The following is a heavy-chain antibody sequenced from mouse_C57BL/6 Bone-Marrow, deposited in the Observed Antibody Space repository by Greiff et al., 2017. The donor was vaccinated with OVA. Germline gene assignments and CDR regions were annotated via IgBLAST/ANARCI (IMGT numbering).Heavy chain of an antibody. Sequence: EVQRVESGGGLVKPGGSLKLSCAASGFTFSDYGMHWVRQAPEKGLEWVAYISSGSSTIYYADTVKGRFTISRDNAKNTMFLQMTSLRSEDTAMYYCARSIITTVVEDYAMDYWGQGTSVTVSS. D-gene: IGHD1-1*01. CDR3: ARSIITTVVEDYAMDY. CDR1: GFTFSDYG. J-gene: IGHJ4*01. CDR2: ISSGSSTI. V-gene: IGHV5-17*01.